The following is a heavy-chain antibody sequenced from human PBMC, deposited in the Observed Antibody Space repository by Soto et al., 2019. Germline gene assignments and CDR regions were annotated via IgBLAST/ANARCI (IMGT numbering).Heavy chain of an antibody. CDR2: IIPIRGIA. CDR3: ARDCSSTSCYFVNWFDP. V-gene: IGHV1-69*04. J-gene: IGHJ5*02. D-gene: IGHD2-2*01. CDR1: GGTFSSYT. Sequence: SVKVSCKASGGTFSSYTISWVRQAPGQGLEWMGRIIPIRGIANYAQKFQGRVTITADKSTSTAYMELSSLRSEDTAVYYCARDCSSTSCYFVNWFDPWGQGTLVTVSS.